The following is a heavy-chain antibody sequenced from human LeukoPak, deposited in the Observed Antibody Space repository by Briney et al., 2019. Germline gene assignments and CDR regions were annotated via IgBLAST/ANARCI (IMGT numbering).Heavy chain of an antibody. CDR1: GYTFTDFQ. V-gene: IGHV1-69-2*01. Sequence: ASVKVSCKASGYTFTDFQMHWVKQATGRGLEWMGRLDPEDGETIYSEKFQGRVTITADTSTDTAYMELSSLRSEDAAVYYCATENIMIPTTRFDYWGQGTQVTVSA. J-gene: IGHJ4*02. D-gene: IGHD1-26*01. CDR3: ATENIMIPTTRFDY. CDR2: LDPEDGET.